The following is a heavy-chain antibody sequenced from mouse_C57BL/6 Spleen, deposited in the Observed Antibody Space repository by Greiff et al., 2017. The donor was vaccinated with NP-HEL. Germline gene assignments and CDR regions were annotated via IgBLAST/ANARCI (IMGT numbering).Heavy chain of an antibody. CDR1: GYTFTSYW. D-gene: IGHD4-1*01. Sequence: QVQLQQPGAELVRPGSSVKLSCKASGYTFTSYWMDWVKQRPGQGLEWIGNIYPSDSETNYNQKFKDKATLTVDKSSSTAYMQLSSLTSEDSAVYYCARRTGTTWFAYWGQGTLVTVSA. V-gene: IGHV1-61*01. CDR2: IYPSDSET. CDR3: ARRTGTTWFAY. J-gene: IGHJ3*01.